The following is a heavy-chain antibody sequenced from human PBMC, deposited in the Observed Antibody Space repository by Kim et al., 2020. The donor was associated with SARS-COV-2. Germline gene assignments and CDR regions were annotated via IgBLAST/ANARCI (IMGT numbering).Heavy chain of an antibody. D-gene: IGHD2-2*01. CDR1: GFTFTSDA. CDR3: AKKTSWTNFDY. V-gene: IGHV3-23*01. J-gene: IGHJ4*02. CDR2: ISGSYPSI. Sequence: GGSLRHSCAASGFTFTSDAMSWVRQAPGKGLEWVSSISGSYPSIYYADSVKGRFTISRDNSKNTLSLQMNSLRAEDTAVYYCAKKTSWTNFDYWGQGTLVTVSS.